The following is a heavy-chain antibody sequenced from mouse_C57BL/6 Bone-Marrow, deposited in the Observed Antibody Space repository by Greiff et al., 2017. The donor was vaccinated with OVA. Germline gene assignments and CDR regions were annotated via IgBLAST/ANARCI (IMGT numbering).Heavy chain of an antibody. V-gene: IGHV2-2*01. CDR2: IWSGGST. J-gene: IGHJ2*01. Sequence: VQLQQSGPGLVQPSQSLSITCTVSGFSLTSYGVHWVRQSPGKGLEWLGVIWSGGSTDYNAAFISRLSISKDNSKSQVFFKMNSLQADDTAIYYCAANYYGRGNYFDYWGQGTTLTVSS. D-gene: IGHD1-1*01. CDR3: AANYYGRGNYFDY. CDR1: GFSLTSYG.